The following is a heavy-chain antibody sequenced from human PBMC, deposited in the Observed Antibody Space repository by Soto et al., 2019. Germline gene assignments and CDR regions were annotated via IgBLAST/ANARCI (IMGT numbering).Heavy chain of an antibody. V-gene: IGHV3-30-3*01. CDR3: AREYLDYGPDV. J-gene: IGHJ6*02. CDR1: GVTFSRQD. CDR2: IPYDGGNR. Sequence: SCKXSGVTFSRQDMRWVRQAPGKGLEWVASIPYDGGNRKYADSVKGRFTISRDNAKDMLYLHMSSLGPDDTSVYYCAREYLDYGPDVWGQGTSVTVSS.